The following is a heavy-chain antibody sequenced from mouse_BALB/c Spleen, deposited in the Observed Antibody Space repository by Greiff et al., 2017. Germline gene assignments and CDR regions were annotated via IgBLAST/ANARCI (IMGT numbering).Heavy chain of an antibody. CDR1: GFAFSSYD. J-gene: IGHJ4*01. CDR3: ARRLRYYYAMDY. V-gene: IGHV5-12-1*01. D-gene: IGHD2-4*01. Sequence: EVKVVESGGGLVKPGGSLKLSCAASGFAFSSYDMSWVRQTPEKRLEWVAYISSGGGSTYYPDTVKGRFTISRDNAKNTLYLQMSSLKSEDTAMYYCARRLRYYYAMDYWGQGTSVTVSS. CDR2: ISSGGGST.